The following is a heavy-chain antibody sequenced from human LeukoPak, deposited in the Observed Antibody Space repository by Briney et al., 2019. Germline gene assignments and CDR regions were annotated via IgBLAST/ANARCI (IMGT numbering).Heavy chain of an antibody. J-gene: IGHJ4*02. V-gene: IGHV3-30*03. CDR1: GFTFSSYG. CDR3: ARDLNVDIVAQDY. D-gene: IGHD5-12*01. CDR2: ISYDGSNK. Sequence: PGGSLRLSCAASGFTFSSYGMHWVRQAPGKGLEWVAVISYDGSNKYYADSVKGRFTISRDNSKNTLYLQMNSLRAEDTAVYYCARDLNVDIVAQDYWGQGILVTVSS.